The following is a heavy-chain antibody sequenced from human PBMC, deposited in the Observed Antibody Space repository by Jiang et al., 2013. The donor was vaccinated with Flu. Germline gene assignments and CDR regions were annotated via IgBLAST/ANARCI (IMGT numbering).Heavy chain of an antibody. CDR3: ARVTIAFGGVITIPALNAFDV. CDR2: IYWDDDR. CDR1: G. Sequence: GVGWIRQPPGQDLEWLALIYWDDDRRYSPSLRSRLTIDKDTSKNQVTLIMTNMDPVDTATYYCARVTIAFGGVITIPALNAFDVWGQGTMVIVSS. J-gene: IGHJ3*01. D-gene: IGHD3-16*02. V-gene: IGHV2-5*02.